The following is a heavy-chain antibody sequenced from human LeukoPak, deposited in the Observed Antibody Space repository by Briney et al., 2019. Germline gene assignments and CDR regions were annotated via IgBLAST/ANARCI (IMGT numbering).Heavy chain of an antibody. Sequence: PGGSLRLSCAASGFTFSSCWMSWVRQAPGKGPEWVANINKDGSEKYYVDSLKGRFTISRDNAENSLYLQMNSLRAEDTAVYYCATYSTGRYKGLEYWGQGTLVTVSS. CDR3: ATYSTGRYKGLEY. CDR1: GFTFSSCW. D-gene: IGHD6-19*01. V-gene: IGHV3-7*03. J-gene: IGHJ4*02. CDR2: INKDGSEK.